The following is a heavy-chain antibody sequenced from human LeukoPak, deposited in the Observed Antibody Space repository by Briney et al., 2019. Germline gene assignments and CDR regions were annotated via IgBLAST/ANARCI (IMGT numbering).Heavy chain of an antibody. CDR2: MNPNSGNT. J-gene: IGHJ5*02. V-gene: IGHV1-8*01. D-gene: IGHD7-27*01. Sequence: ASVKVPCKASGYTFTSYDINWVRQATGQGLEWMGWMNPNSGNTGYAQKFQGRVTMTRNTSISTAYMELSSLRSEDTAVYYCARDTAGDLNWFDPWGQGTLVTVSP. CDR3: ARDTAGDLNWFDP. CDR1: GYTFTSYD.